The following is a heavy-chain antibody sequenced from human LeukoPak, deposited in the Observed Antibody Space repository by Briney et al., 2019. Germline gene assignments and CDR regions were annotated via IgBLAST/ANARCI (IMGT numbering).Heavy chain of an antibody. Sequence: GASVKVSCKASGGTFSSYAISWVRQAPGQGLEWMGGIIPIIGTANYAQKFQGRVTITADKSTSTAYMELSSLRSEDTAVYYCGRGGIRYFDWLLNWGQGTLVTVSS. CDR1: GGTFSSYA. CDR3: GRGGIRYFDWLLN. D-gene: IGHD3-9*01. V-gene: IGHV1-69*06. J-gene: IGHJ4*02. CDR2: IIPIIGTA.